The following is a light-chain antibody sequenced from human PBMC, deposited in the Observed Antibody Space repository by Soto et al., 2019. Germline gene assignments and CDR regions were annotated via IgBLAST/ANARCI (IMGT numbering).Light chain of an antibody. CDR2: DAS. J-gene: IGKJ3*01. CDR1: QGVSSY. CDR3: QQRSNWRFT. Sequence: EIVLTQSPATLSLSPGERATLSCRASQGVSSYLAWYQQKPGQAPRLLIYDASNRATGIPARFSGSGSGTDFTLTISSLEPEDFAVYYCQQRSNWRFTFGPGTKVDIK. V-gene: IGKV3-11*01.